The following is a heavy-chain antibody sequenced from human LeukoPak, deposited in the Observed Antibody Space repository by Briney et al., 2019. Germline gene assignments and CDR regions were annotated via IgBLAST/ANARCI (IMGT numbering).Heavy chain of an antibody. D-gene: IGHD1-26*01. J-gene: IGHJ4*02. Sequence: GGSLRLSCAASGFTFSAYSMIWVRQTPGKGLECLSYITSSSDSIHYADSVRGRFTVSRDNAKNSLYLQMNSLRDEDTAVYYCARDPGYSRPSSYGYFDHWGQGTLATVSS. CDR1: GFTFSAYS. CDR3: ARDPGYSRPSSYGYFDH. V-gene: IGHV3-48*02. CDR2: ITSSSDSI.